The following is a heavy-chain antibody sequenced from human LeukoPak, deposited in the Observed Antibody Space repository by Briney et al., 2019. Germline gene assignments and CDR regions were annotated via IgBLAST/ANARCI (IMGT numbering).Heavy chain of an antibody. J-gene: IGHJ3*02. CDR1: GGTFSSYA. Sequence: SVKVSCKASGGTFSSYAISWVRRAPGQGLEWMGGIIPIFGTANYAQKFQGRVTITTDESTSTAYMELSSLRSEDTAVYYCASPTYYYDSSGVRDGDAFDIWGQGAMVTVSS. D-gene: IGHD3-22*01. CDR3: ASPTYYYDSSGVRDGDAFDI. V-gene: IGHV1-69*05. CDR2: IIPIFGTA.